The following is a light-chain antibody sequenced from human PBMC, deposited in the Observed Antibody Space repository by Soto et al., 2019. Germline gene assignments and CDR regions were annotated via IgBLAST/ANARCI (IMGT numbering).Light chain of an antibody. V-gene: IGLV2-11*01. J-gene: IGLJ1*01. CDR1: SSDVGGYNF. CDR2: HVI. Sequence: QSALTQPRSVSGSTGQSVTISCTGTSSDVGGYNFVSWYQQHPGKAPKLMIYHVITRPSGVPDRFSGSKSGDTASLTISGLQAEDEADYYCCSYAGSDTYVFGTGTKLTVL. CDR3: CSYAGSDTYV.